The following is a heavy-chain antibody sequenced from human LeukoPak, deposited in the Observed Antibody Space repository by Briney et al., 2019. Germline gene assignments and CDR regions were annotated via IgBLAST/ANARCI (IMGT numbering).Heavy chain of an antibody. CDR3: AKGPYKDYDFWSGYWGAFDI. CDR2: LSYDGWNK. V-gene: IGHV3-30*04. J-gene: IGHJ3*02. CDR1: GFSFNSSA. D-gene: IGHD3-3*01. Sequence: GGSLRLSCAASGFSFNSSAIHWVRQAPGKGLEWVAVLSYDGWNKYYADSVKGRFTISRDNSKNTLYVQMNSLRAKDTAIYYCAKGPYKDYDFWSGYWGAFDIWGQGTMVTVSS.